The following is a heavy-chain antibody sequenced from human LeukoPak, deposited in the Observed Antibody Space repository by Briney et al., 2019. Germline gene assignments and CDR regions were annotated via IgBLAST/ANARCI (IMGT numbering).Heavy chain of an antibody. CDR2: IKQDGSEK. J-gene: IGHJ4*02. CDR3: ATDSAGNDY. V-gene: IGHV3-7*01. D-gene: IGHD6-13*01. CDR1: GFTFSTYW. Sequence: GGSLRLSCAASGFTFSTYWMSWVRQAPGKGLEWVANIKQDGSEKYYVDSVKGRFTISRDNAKNSLYLQMNSLRAEDTAMYYCATDSAGNDYWGQGTLVTVSS.